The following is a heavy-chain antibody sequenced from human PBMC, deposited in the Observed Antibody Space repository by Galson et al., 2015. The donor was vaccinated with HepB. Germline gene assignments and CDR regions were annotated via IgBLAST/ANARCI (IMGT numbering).Heavy chain of an antibody. V-gene: IGHV5-51*01. Sequence: YSPSFQGQVTISADKSISTTYLQWSSLKASDTAMYYCARRFPYDILTGYLANGAFDIWGQGTMVTVSS. D-gene: IGHD3-9*01. J-gene: IGHJ3*02. CDR3: ARRFPYDILTGYLANGAFDI.